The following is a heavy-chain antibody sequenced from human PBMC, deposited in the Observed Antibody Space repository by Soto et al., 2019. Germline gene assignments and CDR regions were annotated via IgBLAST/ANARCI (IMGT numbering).Heavy chain of an antibody. CDR3: ASALRTLYYFILTGYYMDPLDY. J-gene: IGHJ4*02. CDR1: GFTFSSYS. Sequence: GGSLRLSCAASGFTFSSYSMNWVRQAPGKGLEWVSSISSSSSYIYYADSVKGRFTISRDNAKNSLYLQMNSLRAEDTAVYYCASALRTLYYFILTGYYMDPLDYCGQGTLVTVSS. V-gene: IGHV3-21*01. D-gene: IGHD3-9*01. CDR2: ISSSSSYI.